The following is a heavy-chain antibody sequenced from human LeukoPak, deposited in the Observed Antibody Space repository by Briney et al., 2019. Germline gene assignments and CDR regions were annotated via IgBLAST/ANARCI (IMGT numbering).Heavy chain of an antibody. CDR2: IYPGYSHT. D-gene: IGHD1-1*01. CDR3: ARSINLYFDF. CDR1: GYIFSNFW. J-gene: IGHJ4*02. Sequence: HGESLKISCKGSGYIFSNFWIGWVRPIPGKGLEWMGIIYPGYSHTIYSPSFQGQVTISADKSISTAYLQWSSLKGSDTAMYYCARSINLYFDFWGQGTLVTVSS. V-gene: IGHV5-51*01.